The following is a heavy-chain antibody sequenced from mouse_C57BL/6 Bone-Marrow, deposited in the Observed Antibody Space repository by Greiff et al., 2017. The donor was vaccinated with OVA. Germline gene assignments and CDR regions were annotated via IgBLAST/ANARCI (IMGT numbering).Heavy chain of an antibody. CDR1: GYTFTSYW. J-gene: IGHJ4*01. CDR2: IDPSDSYT. CDR3: ARGSNDIYYYAMDY. Sequence: QVQLQQSGAELVMPGASVKLSCKASGYTFTSYWMHWVKQRPGQGLEWIGEIDPSDSYTNYNQKFKGKSTLTVDKSSSTAYMQLSSLTSEDSAVYYCARGSNDIYYYAMDYWGQGTSVTVSS. D-gene: IGHD2-12*01. V-gene: IGHV1-69*01.